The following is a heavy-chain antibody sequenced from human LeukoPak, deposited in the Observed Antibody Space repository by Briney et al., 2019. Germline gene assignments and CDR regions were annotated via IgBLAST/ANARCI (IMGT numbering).Heavy chain of an antibody. V-gene: IGHV3-23*01. D-gene: IGHD2-15*01. CDR2: ISGSGGST. Sequence: QPGGSLRLSCAASGFTFSSYAMSWVRQAPGKGLEWVSAISGSGGSTYYADSVKGRFTISRDNSKNTLYLQMNSLRAEDTAVYYCAKAAQYCSGGSCYYDFDYWGQGTLVTVSS. CDR1: GFTFSSYA. CDR3: AKAAQYCSGGSCYYDFDY. J-gene: IGHJ4*02.